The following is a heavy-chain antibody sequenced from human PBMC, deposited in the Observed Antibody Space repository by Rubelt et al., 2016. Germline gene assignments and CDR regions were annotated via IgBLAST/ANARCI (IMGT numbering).Heavy chain of an antibody. J-gene: IGHJ5*02. CDR2: INAGYGDT. CDR1: GYTFSSYA. Sequence: LGDSVKVSCKASGYTFSSYAIHWVRQAPGQRLEWMGWINAGYGDTRYSPNFQGRLTITRDTSATTAYMELSSLRSEDTAVYYCARDGYYYESDTTSNYFEGWFDPWGQGTLVTVSS. D-gene: IGHD3-22*01. V-gene: IGHV1-3*01. CDR3: ARDGYYYESDTTSNYFEGWFDP.